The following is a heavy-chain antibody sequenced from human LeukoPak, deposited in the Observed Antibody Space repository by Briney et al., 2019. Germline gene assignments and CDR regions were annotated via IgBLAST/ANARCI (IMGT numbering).Heavy chain of an antibody. D-gene: IGHD2-15*01. CDR2: IYRLDDT. V-gene: IGHV4-61*02. CDR1: GGSISSSSFY. J-gene: IGHJ4*02. Sequence: PSETLSPTCSVSGGSISSSSFYWSWLRQPAGKGLEWIGRIYRLDDTDYNPSLRSRVSMSVETSANQFSLKLHSVTDADTAVYFCASSLLAMAFNNWGQGMHVSVSS. CDR3: ASSLLAMAFNN.